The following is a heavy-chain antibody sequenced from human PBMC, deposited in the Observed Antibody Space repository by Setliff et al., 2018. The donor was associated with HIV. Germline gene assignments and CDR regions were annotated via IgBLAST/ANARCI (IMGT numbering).Heavy chain of an antibody. Sequence: SETLSLTCNVSGGSISAYYWSWVRQPPGKRLEWIGYIYSNGGTAYNPSLESRVTISVDTSRNQFSLKLTSVTVADTAVYYCAGYTSGWYAPYWGQGTLVTVSS. D-gene: IGHD6-19*01. CDR1: GGSISAYY. CDR3: AGYTSGWYAPY. V-gene: IGHV4-59*01. J-gene: IGHJ4*02. CDR2: IYSNGGT.